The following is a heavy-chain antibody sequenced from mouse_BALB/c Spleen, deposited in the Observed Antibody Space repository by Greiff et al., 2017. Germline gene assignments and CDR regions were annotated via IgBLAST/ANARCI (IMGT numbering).Heavy chain of an antibody. V-gene: IGHV7-3*02. CDR3: AREGDPPYAMDD. CDR1: GFTFTDYY. J-gene: IGHJ4*01. Sequence: EVQGVESGGGLVQPGGSLRLSCATSGFTFTDYYMSWVRQPPGKALEWLGFIRNKANGYTTEYSASVKGRFTISRDNSQSILYLQMNTLRAEDSATYYCAREGDPPYAMDDWGQGTSVTVSS. CDR2: IRNKANGYTT.